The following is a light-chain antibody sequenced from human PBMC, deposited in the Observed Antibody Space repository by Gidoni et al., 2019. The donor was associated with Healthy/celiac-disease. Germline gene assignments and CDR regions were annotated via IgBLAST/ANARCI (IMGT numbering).Light chain of an antibody. V-gene: IGKV2-28*01. Sequence: DSVMTQSPLSLPVTPGEPASISCRSSQSLLHSNGYNYLDWYLQKPGQSPQLLIYLGSNRASGVPDRFSGSGSGTDFTLKISRVEAEDVGVYYCMQALQTPPTTFGQGTKVEIK. CDR3: MQALQTPPTT. CDR2: LGS. J-gene: IGKJ1*01. CDR1: QSLLHSNGYNY.